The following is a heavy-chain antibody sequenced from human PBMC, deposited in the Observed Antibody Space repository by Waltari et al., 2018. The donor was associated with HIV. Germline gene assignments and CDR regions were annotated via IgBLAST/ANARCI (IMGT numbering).Heavy chain of an antibody. CDR1: GFTFSSEA. V-gene: IGHV3-30*04. Sequence: QVQLVESGGGVVQLGRSLRLSCAASGFTFSSEAMHWVRQAPGKGLEWVAAISYDGRNKYYADSVKGRFTVSRDNSKNTLYVEMSSLSPEDTAVYFCARDGAPPQYWGQGTLVTVSS. CDR2: ISYDGRNK. CDR3: ARDGAPPQY. J-gene: IGHJ4*02.